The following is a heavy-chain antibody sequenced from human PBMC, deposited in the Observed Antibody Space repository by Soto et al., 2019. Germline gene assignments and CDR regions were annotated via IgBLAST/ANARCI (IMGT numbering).Heavy chain of an antibody. V-gene: IGHV3-9*01. J-gene: IGHJ6*02. CDR2: ISWNSGSI. D-gene: IGHD4-17*01. CDR3: AKANYGDYEDYYYYGMDV. CDR1: GFTFDDYA. Sequence: EVQLVESGGGLVQPGRSLRLSCAASGFTFDDYAMHWVRQAPGKGLEWVSGISWNSGSIGYADSMKGRFTISRDNAKNSLHLQMNSLRAEDTALYYCAKANYGDYEDYYYYGMDVWGQGTTVTVSS.